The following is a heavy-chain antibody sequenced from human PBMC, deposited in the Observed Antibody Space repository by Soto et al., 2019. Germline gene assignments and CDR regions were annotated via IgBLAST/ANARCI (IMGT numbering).Heavy chain of an antibody. CDR3: AKGERITIFGVVINPSRLYYYYGMDA. D-gene: IGHD3-3*01. CDR2: ISGSGGST. Sequence: GSLILSCAAAGFTFSSYAMSWVRQAPGKGLDGVSAISGSGGSTYYADSVKGRFTISRDNSKNTLYLQMNSLRAEDTAVYYCAKGERITIFGVVINPSRLYYYYGMDAWGQGATVTVSS. V-gene: IGHV3-23*01. CDR1: GFTFSSYA. J-gene: IGHJ6*02.